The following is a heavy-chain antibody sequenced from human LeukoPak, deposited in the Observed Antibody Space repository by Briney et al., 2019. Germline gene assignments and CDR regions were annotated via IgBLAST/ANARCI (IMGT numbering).Heavy chain of an antibody. D-gene: IGHD5-18*01. CDR2: IYYSGSI. CDR3: ARRYRGGYSYGFYFDY. J-gene: IGHJ4*02. CDR1: GGSISSSSYY. Sequence: PSETLSLTCTVSGGSISSSSYYWGWIRQPPGKGLEWIGSIYYSGSIYYNPSLKSRVTISVDTSKNQFSLKLSSVTAADTAVYYCARRYRGGYSYGFYFDYWGQGTLVTVSS. V-gene: IGHV4-39*01.